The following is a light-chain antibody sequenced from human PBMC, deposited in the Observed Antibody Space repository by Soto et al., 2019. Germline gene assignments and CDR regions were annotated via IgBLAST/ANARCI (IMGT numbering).Light chain of an antibody. CDR2: GAS. Sequence: DIVLTQSPGTLSLSPEERATLSCRASQSVTSSYLAWYQQKPGQAPRLLIYGASSRATGIPDRFSGSGSGTDFTLTISRLEPEDFAVYYCQQYGSSPRTFGQGTKVEIK. V-gene: IGKV3-20*01. CDR1: QSVTSSY. CDR3: QQYGSSPRT. J-gene: IGKJ1*01.